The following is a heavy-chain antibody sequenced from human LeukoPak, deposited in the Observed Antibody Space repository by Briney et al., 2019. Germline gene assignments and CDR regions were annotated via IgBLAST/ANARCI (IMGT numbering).Heavy chain of an antibody. CDR2: IQSDGSTT. V-gene: IGHV3-74*01. CDR1: GFTFSSYW. Sequence: GGSLRLSCVASGFTFSSYWMHWVRQAPGKGLVWVARIQSDGSTTTYADSVKGRFTISRDNAKNTVFLQMNSLRAEDTAVYYCARVGVPYYYGSSGFDWFDPWGQGTLVTVSS. J-gene: IGHJ5*02. D-gene: IGHD3-22*01. CDR3: ARVGVPYYYGSSGFDWFDP.